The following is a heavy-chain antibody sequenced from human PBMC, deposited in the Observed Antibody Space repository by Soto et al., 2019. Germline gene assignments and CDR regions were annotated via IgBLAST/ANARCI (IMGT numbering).Heavy chain of an antibody. J-gene: IGHJ5*02. CDR3: ARVVPYGSAPYWFDP. Sequence: SEPLSLTCTVSGGSISSSSYYWGWIRQPPGKGLEWIGSIYYSGSTNYNPSLKSRVTISVDTSKNQFSLKLSSVTAADTAVYYCARVVPYGSAPYWFDPWGQGTLVTVSS. V-gene: IGHV4-39*07. CDR1: GGSISSSSYY. D-gene: IGHD3-10*01. CDR2: IYYSGST.